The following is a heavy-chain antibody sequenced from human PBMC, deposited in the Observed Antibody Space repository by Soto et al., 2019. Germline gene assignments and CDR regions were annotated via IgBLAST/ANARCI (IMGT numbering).Heavy chain of an antibody. J-gene: IGHJ6*02. Sequence: QVQLVQSGAEVKKPGSSVKVSCKASGGTFSNYAISWVRQAPGQGLEWMGGINPLFGTTTYAQRLQGRVTITADESSTTAHMELSSLRSEDTAVYYCARVITVTPVGYYGMDVWGQGTTVTGSS. CDR2: INPLFGTT. D-gene: IGHD4-4*01. CDR3: ARVITVTPVGYYGMDV. CDR1: GGTFSNYA. V-gene: IGHV1-69*01.